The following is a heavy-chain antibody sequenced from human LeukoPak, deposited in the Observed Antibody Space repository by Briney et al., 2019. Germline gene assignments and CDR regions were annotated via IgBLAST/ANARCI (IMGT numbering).Heavy chain of an antibody. V-gene: IGHV5-10-1*01. Sequence: GESLKISCKGSGYSFTSYWIGWVRQMPGKGLEWMGRIDPSGSYTKYSPSFQGHVTISADKSISTAYLQWSSLKASDTAMYYCAGLGIYSSSCWGQGTLVSVSS. D-gene: IGHD6-13*01. CDR2: IDPSGSYT. CDR1: GYSFTSYW. CDR3: AGLGIYSSSC. J-gene: IGHJ4*02.